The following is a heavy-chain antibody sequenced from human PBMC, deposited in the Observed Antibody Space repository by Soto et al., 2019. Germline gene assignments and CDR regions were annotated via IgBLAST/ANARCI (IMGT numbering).Heavy chain of an antibody. Sequence: GGSLRLSCAASGFTFSSYGMHWVRQAPGKGLEWVAVISYDGSNKYYADSVKGRFTISRDNSKNTLYLQMNSLRAEDTAVYYCAKDLRVVPAAIAPEFDPWGQGTLVTVSS. CDR3: AKDLRVVPAAIAPEFDP. CDR2: ISYDGSNK. J-gene: IGHJ5*02. CDR1: GFTFSSYG. D-gene: IGHD2-2*01. V-gene: IGHV3-30*18.